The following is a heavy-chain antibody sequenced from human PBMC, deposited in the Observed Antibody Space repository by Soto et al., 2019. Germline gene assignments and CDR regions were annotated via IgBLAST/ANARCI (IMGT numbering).Heavy chain of an antibody. Sequence: EVQLVESGGGLVKPGGSLGVSCAASGITFSNAWMTWVRQAPGKGLEWVGRIKSKIDGGTTDYGVPVKGRFTISRDDSKNTLYLQMNSLKTEDTAVYYCTTGRYSSSLYFDSWGQGTLVTVSS. J-gene: IGHJ4*02. V-gene: IGHV3-15*01. CDR2: IKSKIDGGTT. D-gene: IGHD6-6*01. CDR3: TTGRYSSSLYFDS. CDR1: GITFSNAW.